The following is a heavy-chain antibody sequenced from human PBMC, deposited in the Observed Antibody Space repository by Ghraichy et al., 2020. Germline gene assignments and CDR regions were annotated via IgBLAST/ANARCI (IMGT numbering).Heavy chain of an antibody. Sequence: SETLSLTCTVSGDSITTYYWNWFRQPPGKGLEWIGGIHYSGTTNYNPSLKSRVTISMDTSNNQFSLKLSSLTAADTAVYYCAKIRAVLSTWGQGTLVTVSS. J-gene: IGHJ4*02. CDR3: AKIRAVLST. D-gene: IGHD3-10*01. V-gene: IGHV4-59*01. CDR2: IHYSGTT. CDR1: GDSITTYY.